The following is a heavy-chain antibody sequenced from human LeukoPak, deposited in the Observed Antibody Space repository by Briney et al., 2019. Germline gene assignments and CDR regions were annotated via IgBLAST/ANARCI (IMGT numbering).Heavy chain of an antibody. CDR2: IYTSGST. D-gene: IGHD2-2*03. Sequence: PSETLSLTCIVSGGSISSYYWSWIRQPAGKGLEWIGRIYTSGSTNYNPSLKSRVTMSVDTSKNQFSLKLSSVTAADTAVYYCARGADWMYYYYYYYMDVWGKGTTVTVSS. CDR3: ARGADWMYYYYYYYMDV. J-gene: IGHJ6*03. CDR1: GGSISSYY. V-gene: IGHV4-4*07.